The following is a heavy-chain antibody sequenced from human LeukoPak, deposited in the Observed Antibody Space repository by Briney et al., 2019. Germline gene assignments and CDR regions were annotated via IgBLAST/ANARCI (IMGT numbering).Heavy chain of an antibody. CDR2: ISYDGSNK. CDR3: ANSWFAYFDY. CDR1: GFTFSSYG. Sequence: GGSLRLSCAASGFTFSSYGMHWVRQAPGKGLEWVAVISYDGSNKYYADSVKGRFTISRDNSKNTLYLQMNSLRAEDTAVYYCANSWFAYFDYWGQGTLVTVSS. J-gene: IGHJ4*02. D-gene: IGHD6-13*01. V-gene: IGHV3-30*18.